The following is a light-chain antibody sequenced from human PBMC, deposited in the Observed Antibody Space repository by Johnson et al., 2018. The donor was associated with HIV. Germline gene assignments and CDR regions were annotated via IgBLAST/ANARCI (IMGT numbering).Light chain of an antibody. Sequence: QSLLTQPPSVSAAPGQKVTISCSGSSSNIGNNYVSWYQQLPGRAPKLLIYDNNKRPSGIPDRFSGSKSGTSATLGITGLQTGDEADYYCGTWDSSLRVGFFGTGTKVTV. J-gene: IGLJ1*01. CDR2: DNN. V-gene: IGLV1-51*01. CDR1: SSNIGNNY. CDR3: GTWDSSLRVGF.